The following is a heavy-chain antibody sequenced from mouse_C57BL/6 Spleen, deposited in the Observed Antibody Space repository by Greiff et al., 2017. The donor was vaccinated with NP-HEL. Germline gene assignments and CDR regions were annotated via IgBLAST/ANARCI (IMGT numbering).Heavy chain of an antibody. CDR3: ARHSYGSSYDWYFDV. D-gene: IGHD1-1*01. Sequence: DVQLVESGGGLVKPGGSLKLSCAASGFTFSDYGMHWVRQAPEKGLEWVAYISRGSSTISYADTVKGRFTISRDNAKTTLFLQMTSLRSEDTAMYYCARHSYGSSYDWYFDVWGTGTTVTVSS. V-gene: IGHV5-17*01. CDR2: ISRGSSTI. CDR1: GFTFSDYG. J-gene: IGHJ1*03.